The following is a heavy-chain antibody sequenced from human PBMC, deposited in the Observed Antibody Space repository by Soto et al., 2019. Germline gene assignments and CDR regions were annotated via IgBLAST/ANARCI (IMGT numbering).Heavy chain of an antibody. D-gene: IGHD1-26*01. J-gene: IGHJ4*02. Sequence: QVQLMESGGGVVQPGRSLRLSCTASGFTFSDYGMHWVRQAPGKGLEWVSFIGGSTEHYAGSVKGRFTSSRDNSKNTLYLQMICLRVEDTAVYYCARDNSVGASDYWGQGTLVTVSA. CDR1: GFTFSDYG. V-gene: IGHV3-33*01. CDR3: ARDNSVGASDY. CDR2: IGGSTE.